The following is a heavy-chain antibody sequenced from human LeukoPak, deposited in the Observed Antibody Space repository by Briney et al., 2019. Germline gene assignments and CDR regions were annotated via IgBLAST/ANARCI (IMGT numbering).Heavy chain of an antibody. CDR1: GDSIISNYY. J-gene: IGHJ4*02. CDR3: AKDLSITMIRGVTFDS. D-gene: IGHD3-10*01. V-gene: IGHV4-38-2*02. Sequence: SETLSLTCTVSGDSIISNYYWGWIRQPPGKGLEWIGNVFRTGSTYYNPSLTSRVTISLDMSTNQFSLKLNSVTAADTAVYYCAKDLSITMIRGVTFDSWGQGALVTVSS. CDR2: VFRTGST.